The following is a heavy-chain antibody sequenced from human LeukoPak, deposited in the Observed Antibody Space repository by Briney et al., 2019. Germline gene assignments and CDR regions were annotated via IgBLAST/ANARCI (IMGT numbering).Heavy chain of an antibody. D-gene: IGHD3-10*01. Sequence: ASVKVSCKASGYTFTSYVINWVRQATGQGLEWMGWMNPNSGNTGYAQRFQGRVTMTRDTSINTAYLELNSLRSDDTAVYYCARNGYYGSLYYYMDDWGKGTTVTVSS. J-gene: IGHJ6*03. CDR2: MNPNSGNT. CDR3: ARNGYYGSLYYYMDD. CDR1: GYTFTSYV. V-gene: IGHV1-8*01.